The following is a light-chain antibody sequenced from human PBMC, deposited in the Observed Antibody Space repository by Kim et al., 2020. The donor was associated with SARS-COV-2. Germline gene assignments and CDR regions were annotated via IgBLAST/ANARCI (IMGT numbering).Light chain of an antibody. CDR3: ETWDSNTRV. CDR2: LEGSGSY. J-gene: IGLJ3*02. Sequence: QPVLTQSSSASAYLGSSVKLTCTLSSGHSSYIIAWHQQQPGKAPRYLMKLEGSGSYNKGSGVPDRFSGSSSGADRYLTSSNLQSEDEADYYRETWDSNTRVFGGGTQLTVL. CDR1: SGHSSYI. V-gene: IGLV4-60*03.